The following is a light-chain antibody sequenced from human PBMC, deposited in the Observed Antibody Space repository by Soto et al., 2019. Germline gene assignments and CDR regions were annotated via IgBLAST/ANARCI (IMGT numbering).Light chain of an antibody. CDR3: SSYAGSNIVV. J-gene: IGLJ2*01. CDR1: SSDVGGYNY. V-gene: IGLV2-8*01. Sequence: QSALTQPPSASGSHGQSVTISCTGTSSDVGGYNYVSWYQQHPGKAPKLMIYEGSKRPSGVPDRFSGSKSGNTASLTVSGLQAEDEADYYCSSYAGSNIVVFGGGTKVTVL. CDR2: EGS.